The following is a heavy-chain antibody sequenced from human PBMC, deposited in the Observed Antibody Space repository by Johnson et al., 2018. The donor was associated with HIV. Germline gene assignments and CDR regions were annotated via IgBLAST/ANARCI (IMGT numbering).Heavy chain of an antibody. CDR3: ARGAALPAAFDI. D-gene: IGHD2-15*01. J-gene: IGHJ3*02. CDR1: GFSFSDYY. CDR2: ISSSGTTI. V-gene: IGHV3-11*01. Sequence: QVQLVESGGGLVKPGGSLRLSCAASGFSFSDYYMSWIRQAPGKGLEWVSYISSSGTTIYYADSVKGRFTISRDNAKNSLFLQMKSLRVEDTAVYYCARGAALPAAFDIWGQGTMVTVSS.